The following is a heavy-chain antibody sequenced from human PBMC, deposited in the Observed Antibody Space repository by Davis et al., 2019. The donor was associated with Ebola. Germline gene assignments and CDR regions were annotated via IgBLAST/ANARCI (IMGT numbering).Heavy chain of an antibody. D-gene: IGHD2/OR15-2a*01. CDR2: IHFSGTT. Sequence: MPSETLSLTCTVSGGSISDYYWSWMRQPPGEGLEWIGYIHFSGTTKYSPSLNSRVTISKDTSKNQFSLKLSSVTAADTAVYYCVRFEWNSATWGQGTLVTVSS. V-gene: IGHV4-59*01. CDR3: VRFEWNSAT. CDR1: GGSISDYY. J-gene: IGHJ4*02.